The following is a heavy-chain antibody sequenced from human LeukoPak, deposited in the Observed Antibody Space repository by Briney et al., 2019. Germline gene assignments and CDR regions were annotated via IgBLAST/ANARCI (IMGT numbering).Heavy chain of an antibody. CDR3: AKGGLGYCSSTSCYRLAAFDI. D-gene: IGHD2-2*01. CDR2: IRYDGSNK. Sequence: PGGSLRLSCVASGFTFSRNGMHWVRQAPGKGLEWVAFIRYDGSNKYYVDSVKGRFTISRDNSKNTLYLQMNSLRAEDTAVYYCAKGGLGYCSSTSCYRLAAFDIWGQGTMVTVSS. J-gene: IGHJ3*02. V-gene: IGHV3-30*02. CDR1: GFTFSRNG.